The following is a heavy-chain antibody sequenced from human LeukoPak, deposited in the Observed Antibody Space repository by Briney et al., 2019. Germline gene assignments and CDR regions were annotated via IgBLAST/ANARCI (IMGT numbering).Heavy chain of an antibody. V-gene: IGHV4-59*01. CDR1: GGSISSDY. D-gene: IGHD3-22*01. CDR2: TYYSGST. Sequence: PSETLSLTCNVSGGSISSDYWTWIRQPPGKGLEWIGNTYYSGSTNYNPSLKSRVTMSVDTSKNQFSLKLNSVTAAGTAVYYCARRRDYYDSRGYYAFDIWGHGTMVTVSS. J-gene: IGHJ3*02. CDR3: ARRRDYYDSRGYYAFDI.